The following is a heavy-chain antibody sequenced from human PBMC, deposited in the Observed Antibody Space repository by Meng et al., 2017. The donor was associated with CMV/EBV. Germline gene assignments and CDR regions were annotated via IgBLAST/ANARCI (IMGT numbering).Heavy chain of an antibody. J-gene: IGHJ4*02. CDR1: GGSISSSSYY. CDR2: IYYSGST. CDR3: ARDNRIAVADIFDY. Sequence: SETLSPTCTVSGGSISSSSYYWGGIRQPPGKGLEWIGSIYYSGSTYYNPSLKNRVTISVDTSKNQFSLKLNSVTAADTAVYYCARDNRIAVADIFDYWGQGTLVTVSS. V-gene: IGHV4-39*07. D-gene: IGHD6-19*01.